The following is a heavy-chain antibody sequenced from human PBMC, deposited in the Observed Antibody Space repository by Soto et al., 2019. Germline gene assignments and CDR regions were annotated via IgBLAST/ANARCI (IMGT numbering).Heavy chain of an antibody. CDR3: TRGVLA. CDR1: GGSFNSGRYS. J-gene: IGHJ5*02. V-gene: IGHV4-30-2*01. CDR2: ISPSGSP. Sequence: SETLSLTCSVSGGSFNSGRYSWSWIRQPPGKGLEWIGFISPSGSPAYNPSLKSRVTISVDRSNNQISLEISSVTAADTAVYYCTRGVLAWGPGTLVTVSS. D-gene: IGHD2-8*01.